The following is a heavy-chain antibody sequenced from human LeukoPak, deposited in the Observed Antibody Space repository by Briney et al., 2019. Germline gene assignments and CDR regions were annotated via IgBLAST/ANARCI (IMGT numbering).Heavy chain of an antibody. D-gene: IGHD3-10*01. Sequence: PGGSLRLSCAASGFTFSSYSMNWVRQAPGKGLEWVSSISSSSSYIYYADSVKGRFTISRDNAKNSLYLQMNSLRAEDTAEYYCARASGITMVRGALDGWGQGTLVTVSS. CDR2: ISSSSSYI. J-gene: IGHJ4*02. CDR3: ARASGITMVRGALDG. CDR1: GFTFSSYS. V-gene: IGHV3-21*01.